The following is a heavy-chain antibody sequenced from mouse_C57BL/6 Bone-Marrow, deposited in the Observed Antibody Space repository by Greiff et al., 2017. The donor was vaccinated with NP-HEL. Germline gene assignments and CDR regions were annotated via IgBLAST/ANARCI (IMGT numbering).Heavy chain of an antibody. D-gene: IGHD2-4*01. CDR2: ISSFGSYT. CDR3: ASPYDYDVAWFAY. Sequence: EVQVVESGGDLVKPGGSLKLSCAASGFTFSSYGMSWVRQTPDKRLEWVATISSFGSYTYYPDSVQGRFPISRDNAKNTLYLQMSSLKSEDTAMYYCASPYDYDVAWFAYWGQGTLVTVSA. V-gene: IGHV5-6*01. CDR1: GFTFSSYG. J-gene: IGHJ3*01.